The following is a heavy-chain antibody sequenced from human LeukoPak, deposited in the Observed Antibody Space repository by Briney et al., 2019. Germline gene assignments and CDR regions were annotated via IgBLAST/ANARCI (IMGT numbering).Heavy chain of an antibody. V-gene: IGHV1-46*01. CDR2: INPSGGST. Sequence: GASVKVSCKASGYTFTTYAMNWVRQAPGQGLEWMGIINPSGGSTSYAQKFQGRVTMTRDTSTSTVYMELSSLRSEDTAVYYCARDGRGPYSAFDIWGQGTMVTVSS. J-gene: IGHJ3*02. CDR1: GYTFTTYA. D-gene: IGHD1-14*01. CDR3: ARDGRGPYSAFDI.